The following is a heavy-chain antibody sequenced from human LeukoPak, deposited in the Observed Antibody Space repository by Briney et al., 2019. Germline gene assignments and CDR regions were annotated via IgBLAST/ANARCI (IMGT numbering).Heavy chain of an antibody. D-gene: IGHD6-13*01. Sequence: GGSLRLSCPASGFSFSFSAMTWARQPPRKGLEWVSPISVSGGSSYYADSVKGRFTISRDNSKNTLYLQMNSLRAEDTAVYYCAKGRGSSWFTSSYSMDVWGKGTTVTVSS. CDR1: GFSFSFSA. CDR3: AKGRGSSWFTSSYSMDV. J-gene: IGHJ6*03. CDR2: ISVSGGSS. V-gene: IGHV3-23*01.